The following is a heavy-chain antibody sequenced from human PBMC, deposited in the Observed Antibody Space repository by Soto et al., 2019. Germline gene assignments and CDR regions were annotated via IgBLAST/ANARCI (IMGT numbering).Heavy chain of an antibody. Sequence: ASVKVSCKASGSTFTSYGISWVRQAPGQGLEWMGWISAYNGNTNYAQKLQGRVTMTTDTSTSTAYMELRSLRSDDTAVYYCARDRAEYYYGSGSYYTSWFDPWGQGTLVTVSS. D-gene: IGHD3-10*01. V-gene: IGHV1-18*04. CDR2: ISAYNGNT. CDR1: GSTFTSYG. J-gene: IGHJ5*02. CDR3: ARDRAEYYYGSGSYYTSWFDP.